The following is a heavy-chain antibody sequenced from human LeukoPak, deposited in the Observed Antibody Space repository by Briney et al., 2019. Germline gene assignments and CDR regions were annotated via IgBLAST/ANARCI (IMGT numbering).Heavy chain of an antibody. V-gene: IGHV3-30*02. CDR1: EFTFTTYG. Sequence: GGSLRLSCAASEFTFTTYGMHWVRQAPGKGLEWVAFIRFDGSNKYYADSVKGRFTISRDNSKNTLYLQMNSLRAEDTAVYYCAKEFCSSTSCHTGGVYWGQGTLVTVSS. CDR2: IRFDGSNK. CDR3: AKEFCSSTSCHTGGVY. D-gene: IGHD2-2*02. J-gene: IGHJ4*02.